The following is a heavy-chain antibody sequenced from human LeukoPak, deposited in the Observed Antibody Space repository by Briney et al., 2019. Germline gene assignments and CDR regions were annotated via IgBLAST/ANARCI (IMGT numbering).Heavy chain of an antibody. CDR2: LSGSGDTS. D-gene: IGHD5-12*01. V-gene: IGHV3-23*01. J-gene: IGHJ4*02. CDR1: GFTVSSNY. CDR3: AKSLIGSGYGWAPFDY. Sequence: GGSLRLSCAASGFTVSSNYMSWVRQAPGKGLEWVSTLSGSGDTSYYSDSVKGRVTTSRDNSRNTLYLQMSSLRAEDTAVYYCAKSLIGSGYGWAPFDYWGQGTLVTVSS.